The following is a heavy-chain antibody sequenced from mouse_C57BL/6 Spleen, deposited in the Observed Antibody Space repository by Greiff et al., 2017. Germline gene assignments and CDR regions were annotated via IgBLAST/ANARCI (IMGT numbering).Heavy chain of an antibody. CDR2: LYPSDGST. Sequence: VQLHQSGPELVKPGASVKLSCKASGYTFTSYDINWVKQRPGPGLEWIGWLYPSDGSTKYNEKFKGKATLTVDTSSCPASMELHSRTSEDSAVYFWSRKDYSNSFDYWGQGTTLTVSS. CDR3: SRKDYSNSFDY. D-gene: IGHD2-5*01. V-gene: IGHV1-85*01. J-gene: IGHJ2*01. CDR1: GYTFTSYD.